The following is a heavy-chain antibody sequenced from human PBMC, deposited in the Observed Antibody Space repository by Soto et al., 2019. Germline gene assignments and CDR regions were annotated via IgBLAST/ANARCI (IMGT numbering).Heavy chain of an antibody. J-gene: IGHJ4*02. V-gene: IGHV3-33*01. D-gene: IGHD1-26*01. Sequence: GGSLRLSCAASGFTFSSYGMHWVRQAPGKGLEWVAVIWYDGSNKYYADSVKGRFTISRDNSKNTLYLQMNSLRAEDTAVYYCARQGGSGSYYLHYWGQGTLVTVSS. CDR2: IWYDGSNK. CDR1: GFTFSSYG. CDR3: ARQGGSGSYYLHY.